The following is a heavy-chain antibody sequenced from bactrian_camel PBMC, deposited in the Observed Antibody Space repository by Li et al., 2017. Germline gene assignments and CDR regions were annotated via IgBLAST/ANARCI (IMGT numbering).Heavy chain of an antibody. V-gene: IGHV3-2*01. Sequence: HVQLVESGGGSVQAGGSLRLSCVVSGVPYGTDCVGWFRQAPGKEPEWLSMIAPGGDYTNSADSVKGRFTISQDNAKNTVYLQMNSLKPEDTATYYCAAARPYFFQTCGGTWLTSGDKYWGQGTQVTVS. J-gene: IGHJ4*01. D-gene: IGHD7*01. CDR1: GVPYGTDC. CDR3: AAARPYFFQTCGGTWLTSGDKY. CDR2: IAPGGDYT.